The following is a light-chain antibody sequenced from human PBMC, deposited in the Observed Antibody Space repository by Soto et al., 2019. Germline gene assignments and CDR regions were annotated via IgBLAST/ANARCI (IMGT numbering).Light chain of an antibody. CDR3: QEYNSWTTWT. J-gene: IGKJ1*01. CDR2: AAS. V-gene: IGKV3-15*01. CDR1: QSIATN. Sequence: EIVMTQSPGTLSLSPGERATLSCRASQSIATNLAWYQQKPRQAPRRLIYAASTRATGLPARFRGSGSGIDCFLHIIRLQSEDFAVYYCQEYNSWTTWTFGQGVKVDIK.